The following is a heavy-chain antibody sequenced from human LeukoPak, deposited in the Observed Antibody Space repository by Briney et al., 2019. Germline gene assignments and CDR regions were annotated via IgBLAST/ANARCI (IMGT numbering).Heavy chain of an antibody. CDR3: ARGGVSSGWYGSYFDY. D-gene: IGHD6-19*01. Sequence: ASERVSSKASGYTFTSYGISWVRQAPGQRLVWMGWISAYNGNTNYAQKLQGRVTMTTDTSTSTAYMELRSLRSDDTAVYDCARGGVSSGWYGSYFDYWGQGTLVTVSS. CDR2: ISAYNGNT. J-gene: IGHJ4*02. V-gene: IGHV1-18*01. CDR1: GYTFTSYG.